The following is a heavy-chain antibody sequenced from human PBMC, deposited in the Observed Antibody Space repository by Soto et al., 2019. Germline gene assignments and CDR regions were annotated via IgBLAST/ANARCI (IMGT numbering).Heavy chain of an antibody. CDR1: GGSFSCYY. Sequence: SETLSLTCAVYGGSFSCYYWSWIRQPPGKGLEWIGEINHSGSTNYNPSLKSRVTISVDTSKNQFSLKLSSVTAADTAVYYCARGFSIGWFDPWGQGTLVTVSS. J-gene: IGHJ5*02. CDR2: INHSGST. CDR3: ARGFSIGWFDP. V-gene: IGHV4-34*01.